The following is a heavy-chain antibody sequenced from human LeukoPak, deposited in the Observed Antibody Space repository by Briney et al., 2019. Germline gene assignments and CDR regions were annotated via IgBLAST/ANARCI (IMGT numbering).Heavy chain of an antibody. CDR2: LSSGSSTI. V-gene: IGHV3-48*04. Sequence: GGSLRLSCAASGFTFGSYSMSWVRQAPGKGLEWVSYLSSGSSTIYYTDSVKGRLTISRDNAKNSLYLQMNSLRAEDTAVYYCAKDLLQEIIVVVPAVGGAFDIWGQGTMVTVSS. CDR1: GFTFGSYS. J-gene: IGHJ3*02. D-gene: IGHD2-2*01. CDR3: AKDLLQEIIVVVPAVGGAFDI.